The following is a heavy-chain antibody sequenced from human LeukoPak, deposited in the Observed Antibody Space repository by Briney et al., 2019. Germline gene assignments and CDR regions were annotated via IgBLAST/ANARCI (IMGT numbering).Heavy chain of an antibody. V-gene: IGHV4-59*11. D-gene: IGHD4-17*01. CDR2: ISYTGST. CDR1: DDSFSRHY. CDR3: ARDLVTVTKGFDI. Sequence: SETLSLTCAVSDDSFSRHYWTWIRQPPGKGLEWIGYISYTGSTNYNPSLKSRVTISIDTSKNQFSLKLTSVTAADTAVYYCARDLVTVTKGFDIWGQGTMVSVSS. J-gene: IGHJ3*02.